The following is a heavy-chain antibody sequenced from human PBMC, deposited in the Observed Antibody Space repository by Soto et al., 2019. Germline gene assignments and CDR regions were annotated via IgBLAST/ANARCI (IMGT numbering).Heavy chain of an antibody. CDR2: ICPRFGPA. Sequence: QVQLVQSGAEVKKPGSSVKVSCKASGGTFSSYAISWVRQAPGQGLGWMGGICPRFGPANYAQKFQAIVTITADESTSTAYMELSSLRSEDTAVYYCASQGSSGYGYWGQGTLVTVSS. V-gene: IGHV1-69*01. CDR3: ASQGSSGYGY. D-gene: IGHD3-22*01. J-gene: IGHJ4*02. CDR1: GGTFSSYA.